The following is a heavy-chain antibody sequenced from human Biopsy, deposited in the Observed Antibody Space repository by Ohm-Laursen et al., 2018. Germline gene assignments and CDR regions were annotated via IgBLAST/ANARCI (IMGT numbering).Heavy chain of an antibody. CDR1: GVSIRGYY. D-gene: IGHD2-21*01. V-gene: IGHV4-4*07. Sequence: GTLSLTCAVSGVSIRGYYWSWVRRPAGRGLEWIGRVYVGESNNYNPSLRSRVSLSVDTSKNQFSLMLSGVTAADTAVYYCVSIFHTNNERRPFDMWGQGTMVAVSA. J-gene: IGHJ3*02. CDR3: VSIFHTNNERRPFDM. CDR2: VYVGESN.